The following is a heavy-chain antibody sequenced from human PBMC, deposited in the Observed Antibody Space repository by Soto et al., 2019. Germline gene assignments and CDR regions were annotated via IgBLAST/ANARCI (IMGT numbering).Heavy chain of an antibody. CDR3: AKDRAYCSGGSCRDSYFDY. CDR1: GFTFSSYG. J-gene: IGHJ4*02. Sequence: GGSLRLSCAASGFTFSSYGMHWVRQAPGKGLEWVAVISYDGSNKYYADSVKGRFTISRDNSKNTLYLQMNSLRAEDTAVYYCAKDRAYCSGGSCRDSYFDYWGQGTLVTVSS. CDR2: ISYDGSNK. D-gene: IGHD2-15*01. V-gene: IGHV3-30*18.